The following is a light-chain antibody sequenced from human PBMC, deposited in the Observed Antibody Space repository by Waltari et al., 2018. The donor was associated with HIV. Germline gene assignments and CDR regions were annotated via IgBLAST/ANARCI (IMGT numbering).Light chain of an antibody. CDR3: SSYTSTSLPV. J-gene: IGLJ2*01. Sequence: QSTLTQPASVSGSPGQTITISCTGTNSDVGDYNYISWYQQHPGKAHKLMIFEVTDGRDGGASRIFGYKSGNTAYLSISGLQAEDEDDYYCSSYTSTSLPVFGGGTKLTVI. CDR1: NSDVGDYNY. V-gene: IGLV2-14*01. CDR2: EVT.